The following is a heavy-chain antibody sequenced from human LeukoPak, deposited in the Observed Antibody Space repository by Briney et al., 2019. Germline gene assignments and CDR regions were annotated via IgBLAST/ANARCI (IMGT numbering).Heavy chain of an antibody. V-gene: IGHV4-59*11. CDR1: ADSFNSHY. CDR3: ARDLVTVTKGFDI. CDR2: ISYIGST. D-gene: IGHD4-17*01. J-gene: IGHJ3*02. Sequence: SETLSLTCAVSADSFNSHYWTWIRQARGKGLEWIGYISYIGSTNYNPSLKSRVTISIDTSKNQFSLKLSSVTAADTAVYYCARDLVTVTKGFDIWGQGTMVSVSS.